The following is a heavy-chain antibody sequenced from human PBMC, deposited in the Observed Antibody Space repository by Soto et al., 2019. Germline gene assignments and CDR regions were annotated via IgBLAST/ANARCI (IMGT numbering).Heavy chain of an antibody. CDR2: ISANGGTT. V-gene: IGHV3-23*01. Sequence: GGSLRLSCAASGFSFTGYAMIWVRQAPGKGLEWDSGISANGGTTYYADSGKGRFTISRDNAKSTLELQIHSLRAEDMAVYSCATAREYTAWNAWGYFDYWGQGALVTVSS. CDR1: GFSFTGYA. J-gene: IGHJ4*02. D-gene: IGHD1-1*01. CDR3: ATAREYTAWNAWGYFDY.